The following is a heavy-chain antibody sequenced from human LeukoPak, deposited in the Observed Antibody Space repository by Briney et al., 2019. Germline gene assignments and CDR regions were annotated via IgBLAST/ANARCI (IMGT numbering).Heavy chain of an antibody. CDR3: WSFVVVVAGEKKQLYNWFDP. CDR1: GDSISSYY. J-gene: IGHJ5*02. D-gene: IGHD2-15*01. Sequence: SETLSLTCTVSGDSISSYYLSWIRQPPGEGLGWVGYILYSGSISYNPSTKSRVTISVDTSRNQSSLTLNYVTTADTARYYCWSFVVVVAGEKKQLYNWFDPWGQGTLVTVSS. V-gene: IGHV4-59*01. CDR2: ILYSGSI.